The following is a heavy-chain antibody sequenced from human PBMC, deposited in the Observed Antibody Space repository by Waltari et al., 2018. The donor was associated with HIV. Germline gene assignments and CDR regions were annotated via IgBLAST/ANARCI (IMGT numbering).Heavy chain of an antibody. CDR2: IYSSGST. D-gene: IGHD6-19*01. V-gene: IGHV4-39*07. Sequence: QLQLQESGPGLVKPSEPLSLTCTVSGGSINSRRYSWGWIRQPPGRGLEWIGSIYSSGSTYYKPSLKSRVTISVDTSKNQFSLKLSSVTAADTAVDYCARDSSPILAAIDYWGQGTLVTVSS. CDR3: ARDSSPILAAIDY. CDR1: GGSINSRRYS. J-gene: IGHJ4*02.